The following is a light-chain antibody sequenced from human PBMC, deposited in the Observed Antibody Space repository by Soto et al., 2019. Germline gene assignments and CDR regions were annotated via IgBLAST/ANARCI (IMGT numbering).Light chain of an antibody. CDR3: QQYNTWPPR. CDR1: QSVSNN. J-gene: IGKJ1*01. CDR2: GAS. V-gene: IGKV3-15*01. Sequence: EIVMTQSPATLSVSPGERATLSCRASQSVSNNLAWYQQKPGQAPRLLINGASTRDTGIPARFSGGGSGTEFTLTISSLQSEDFAFYYCQQYNTWPPRFGQGTKVEIK.